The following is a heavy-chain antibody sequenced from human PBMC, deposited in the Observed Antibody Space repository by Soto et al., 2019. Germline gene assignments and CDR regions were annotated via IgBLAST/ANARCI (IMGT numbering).Heavy chain of an antibody. CDR1: GFTFSGYA. Sequence: QVQLVESGGGVVQPGRSLRLSCAASGFTFSGYAMHWVRQAPGKGLEWVADISYDGSNKYYADSVKGRFTISRDNSKNTLYLEMPSLRAEDTAVYYCARGVSAFYIWGQGTRVTVSS. V-gene: IGHV3-30*14. D-gene: IGHD6-6*01. CDR2: ISYDGSNK. J-gene: IGHJ3*02. CDR3: ARGVSAFYI.